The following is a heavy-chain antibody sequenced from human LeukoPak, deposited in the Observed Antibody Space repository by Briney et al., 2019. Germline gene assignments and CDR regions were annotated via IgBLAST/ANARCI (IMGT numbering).Heavy chain of an antibody. CDR2: IRSKAYGGTT. CDR3: TRDRGVASGSYYY. CDR1: GXTFTTYS. Sequence: GGSLRLSCAASGXTFTTYSMSWVRQAPGKGLEWVVFIRSKAYGGTTEYAASVKGRFTISRDDSKSIAYLQMNSLKIEDTAVYYCTRDRGVASGSYYYWGQGTLVTVSS. J-gene: IGHJ4*02. V-gene: IGHV3-49*04. D-gene: IGHD1-26*01.